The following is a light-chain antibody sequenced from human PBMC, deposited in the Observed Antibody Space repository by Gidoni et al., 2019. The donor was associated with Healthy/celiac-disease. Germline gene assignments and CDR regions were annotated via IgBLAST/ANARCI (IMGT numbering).Light chain of an antibody. Sequence: EMVLTQSPATLSLSPGERATLSCSASQSVSSYLAWYQQKPGQAPRLLIYDSSNRATGIPARFSGSGSGTDFTLTISSLEPEDFAVYYCQQRSNTFGGGTKVEIK. V-gene: IGKV3-11*01. CDR3: QQRSNT. J-gene: IGKJ4*01. CDR1: QSVSSY. CDR2: DSS.